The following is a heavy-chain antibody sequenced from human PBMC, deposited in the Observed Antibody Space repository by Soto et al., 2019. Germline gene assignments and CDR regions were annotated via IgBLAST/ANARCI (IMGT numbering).Heavy chain of an antibody. V-gene: IGHV3-7*04. CDR3: AREGFRAVRSYYGMDV. D-gene: IGHD3-10*01. CDR2: IKQDGSEK. CDR1: GFTFSDYW. J-gene: IGHJ6*02. Sequence: EVQLVESGGGLVQPGGSLRLSCAASGFTFSDYWMRWVRQAPGKGLEWVANIKQDGSEKYYVDSVKGRFTISRDNAKNSLYLQMNSLRAEDTAVYYCAREGFRAVRSYYGMDVWGQGTTVTGSS.